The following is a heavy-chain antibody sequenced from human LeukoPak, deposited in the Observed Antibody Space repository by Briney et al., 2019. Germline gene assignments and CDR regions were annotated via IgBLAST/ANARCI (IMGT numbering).Heavy chain of an antibody. V-gene: IGHV4-59*08. CDR2: IYYSGST. D-gene: IGHD6-19*01. CDR3: ARRGYSSGWYMAPFDY. CDR1: GGSISSYY. Sequence: SETLSLTCTVSGGSISSYYWSWIRQPPGKGLEWIGYIYYSGSTNYNPSLKSRVTISVDTSKNQFSLELSSVTAADTAVYYCARRGYSSGWYMAPFDYWGQGTLVTVSS. J-gene: IGHJ4*02.